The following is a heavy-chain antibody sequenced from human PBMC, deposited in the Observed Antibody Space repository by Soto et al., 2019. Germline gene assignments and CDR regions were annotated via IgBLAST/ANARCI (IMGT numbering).Heavy chain of an antibody. CDR3: ARGGPYSGSYFRGWFDP. D-gene: IGHD1-26*01. V-gene: IGHV4-34*01. Sequence: SETLSLTCAVYGGSFSGYYWSWIRQPPGKGLEWIGEINHSGSTNYNPSLKSRVTISVDTSKNQFSLKLSSLTAADTAVYYCARGGPYSGSYFRGWFDPWGQGTLVTVSS. J-gene: IGHJ5*02. CDR2: INHSGST. CDR1: GGSFSGYY.